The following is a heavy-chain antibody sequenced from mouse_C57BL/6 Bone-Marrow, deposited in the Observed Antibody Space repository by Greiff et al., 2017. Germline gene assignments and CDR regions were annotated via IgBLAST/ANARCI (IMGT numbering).Heavy chain of an antibody. CDR3: ARYYGHWYFDV. D-gene: IGHD1-2*01. CDR2: IYPGGGYT. J-gene: IGHJ1*03. V-gene: IGHV1-63*01. CDR1: GYTFTNYW. Sequence: VKLQESGAELVRPGTSVKMSCKASGYTFTNYWIGWAKQRPGHGLEWIGDIYPGGGYTNYNEKFKGKATLTADKSSSPAYMQFSSLTSEDSAIYYCARYYGHWYFDVWGTGTTVTVSS.